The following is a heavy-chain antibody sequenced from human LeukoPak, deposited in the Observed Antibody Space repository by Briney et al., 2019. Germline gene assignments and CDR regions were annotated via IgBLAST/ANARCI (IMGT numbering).Heavy chain of an antibody. CDR1: GGSISSSSYY. CDR3: ATTRWTSERGGFDY. Sequence: PSETLSLTCTVSGGSISSSSYYWGWIRQPAGKGLEWIGRIYTSGSTKYNPSLKSRVTISLDTSKNQFSLKVSSVTAADTAMYYCATTRWTSERGGFDYWGQGTLVTVSS. J-gene: IGHJ4*02. CDR2: IYTSGST. D-gene: IGHD1-1*01. V-gene: IGHV4-61*02.